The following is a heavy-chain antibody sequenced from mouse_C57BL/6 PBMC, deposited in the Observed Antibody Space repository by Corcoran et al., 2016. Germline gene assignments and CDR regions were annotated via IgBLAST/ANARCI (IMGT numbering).Heavy chain of an antibody. J-gene: IGHJ1*03. CDR2: ISYDGSN. CDR1: GYSITSGYY. Sequence: DVQLQESGPGLVKPSQSLSLTCSVTGYSITSGYYWNWIRQFPGNKLEWMGYISYDGSNNYNPSLKNRISITRDTSKNQFFLKLNSVTTEDTATYYCARALLLPHWYFDVWGTGTTVTVSS. V-gene: IGHV3-6*01. D-gene: IGHD2-1*01. CDR3: ARALLLPHWYFDV.